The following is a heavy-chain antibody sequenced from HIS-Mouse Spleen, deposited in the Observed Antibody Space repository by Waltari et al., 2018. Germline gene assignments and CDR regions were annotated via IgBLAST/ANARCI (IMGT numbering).Heavy chain of an antibody. J-gene: IGHJ4*02. V-gene: IGHV3-30*18. CDR3: AKVNSGSYYFDY. CDR2: ISYDGSNK. D-gene: IGHD1-26*01. CDR1: GFTFSSSG. Sequence: QVQLVESGGGVVQPGRSLRLSCAASGFTFSSSGMHWVRQAPGKGLEWVAVISYDGSNKYYADSVKGRFTISRDNSKNTLYLQMNSLRAEDTAVYYCAKVNSGSYYFDYWGQGTLVTVSS.